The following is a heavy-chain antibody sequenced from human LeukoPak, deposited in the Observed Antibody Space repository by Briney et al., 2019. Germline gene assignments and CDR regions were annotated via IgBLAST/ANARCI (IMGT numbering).Heavy chain of an antibody. V-gene: IGHV1-69*04. D-gene: IGHD3-10*02. CDR1: GGTFSSYA. J-gene: IGHJ3*02. CDR2: IIPILGIA. CDR3: AREEHYVRDAFDI. Sequence: SVKVSCKASGGTFSSYAISWVRQAPGQGLEWMGRIIPILGIANYAQKFQGRVTITADKSTSTAYMELSSLRSEDTAVYYCAREEHYVRDAFDIWGQGTMVTVSS.